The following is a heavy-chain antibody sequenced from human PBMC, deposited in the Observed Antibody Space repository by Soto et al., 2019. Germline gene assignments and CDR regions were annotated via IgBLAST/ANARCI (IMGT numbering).Heavy chain of an antibody. Sequence: EVQLLESGGGLVQPGGSLRLSCAASGFTFSSYAMSWVRQAPGKGLEWVSAISGSGGSTYYADSVKGRFTISRDNSKNTLYLQMTSLRAEDTAVYYCAKGYCSGGSCYSLYYYYGMDVWGQGTTVTVSS. CDR2: ISGSGGST. D-gene: IGHD2-15*01. J-gene: IGHJ6*02. CDR1: GFTFSSYA. V-gene: IGHV3-23*01. CDR3: AKGYCSGGSCYSLYYYYGMDV.